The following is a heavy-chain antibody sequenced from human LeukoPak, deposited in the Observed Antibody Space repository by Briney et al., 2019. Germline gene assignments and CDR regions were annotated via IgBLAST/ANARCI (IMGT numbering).Heavy chain of an antibody. V-gene: IGHV3-30*03. CDR2: ISYDGGNK. D-gene: IGHD1-14*01. J-gene: IGHJ4*02. Sequence: GGSLRLSCAASGFTFITYGMHWVRQAPGKGLEWVAVISYDGGNKYYADSVKGRFTISRDNAKNTLYLQMNSLRVEDTAIYYCARDWYHAIDYWGQGALVTVSS. CDR1: GFTFITYG. CDR3: ARDWYHAIDY.